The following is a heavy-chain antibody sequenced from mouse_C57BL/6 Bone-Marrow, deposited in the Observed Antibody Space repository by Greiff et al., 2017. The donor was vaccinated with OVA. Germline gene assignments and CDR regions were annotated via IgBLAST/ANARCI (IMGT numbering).Heavy chain of an antibody. V-gene: IGHV5-17*01. J-gene: IGHJ2*01. Sequence: EVQLQESGGGLVKPGGSLKLSCAASGFTFSDYGMHWVRQAPEKGLEWVAYISSGSSTIYYADTGKGRFTISRDNAKNTLFLQMTSLRSEDTARYYCARLGFDYWGKGTTLTVSS. CDR2: ISSGSSTI. CDR3: ARLGFDY. D-gene: IGHD4-1*01. CDR1: GFTFSDYG.